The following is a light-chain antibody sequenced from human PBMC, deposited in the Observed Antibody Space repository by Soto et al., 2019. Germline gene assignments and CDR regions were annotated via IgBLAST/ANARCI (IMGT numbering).Light chain of an antibody. J-gene: IGKJ1*01. V-gene: IGKV3-20*01. Sequence: ENVLTQSPGTLSLSPGESPSLSCITSQSVSSSYLAWYQQKPGQAPRLLIYGASSRATGIPDRFSGSGSGTDFTLTISRLEPEDFAVYYCQQYGSSPWTFGQGTKVDIK. CDR2: GAS. CDR3: QQYGSSPWT. CDR1: QSVSSSY.